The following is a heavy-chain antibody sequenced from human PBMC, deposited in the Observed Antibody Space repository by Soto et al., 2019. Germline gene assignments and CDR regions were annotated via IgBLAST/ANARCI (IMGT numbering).Heavy chain of an antibody. D-gene: IGHD6-19*01. CDR2: ISGSGGST. CDR3: AKRGVAGD. J-gene: IGHJ4*02. V-gene: IGHV3-23*01. Sequence: EVQMMESGGGLVQPGGSLRLSCAASGSTCSNLGMSWFRQAPGKELEWASGISGSGGSTHYADSVKGRFTISRDNSKSTLYLQMNSLRVEDTAVYYCAKRGVAGDWGQGTLVTVSS. CDR1: GSTCSNLG.